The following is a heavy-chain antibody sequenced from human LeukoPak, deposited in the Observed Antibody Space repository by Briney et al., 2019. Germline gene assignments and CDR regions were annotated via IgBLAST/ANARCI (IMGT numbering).Heavy chain of an antibody. CDR3: ARVTGYMIEDYFDY. D-gene: IGHD3-22*01. J-gene: IGHJ4*02. V-gene: IGHV4-39*07. CDR1: GDSISTSNSY. CDR2: IYYHENT. Sequence: KPSETLSLTCTVSGDSISTSNSYWGWIRQAPRKGLEWIGSIYYHENTYYNSSLKSRVTISVDTSKNQFSLKLSSVTAADTAVYYCARVTGYMIEDYFDYWGQGTLVTASS.